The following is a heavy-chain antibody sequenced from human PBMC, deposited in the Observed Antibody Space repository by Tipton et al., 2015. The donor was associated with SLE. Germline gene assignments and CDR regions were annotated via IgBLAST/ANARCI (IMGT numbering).Heavy chain of an antibody. CDR2: ISSSGSTI. D-gene: IGHD1-26*01. V-gene: IGHV3-48*03. Sequence: GSLRLSCAASGFTFSSYEMNWVRQAPGKGLEWVSYISSSGSTIYYADSVKGRFTISRDNAKNSLYLQMNSLRAEDTAVYYCASLVGATTPYYWGQGTLVTVSS. CDR3: ASLVGATTPYY. CDR1: GFTFSSYE. J-gene: IGHJ4*02.